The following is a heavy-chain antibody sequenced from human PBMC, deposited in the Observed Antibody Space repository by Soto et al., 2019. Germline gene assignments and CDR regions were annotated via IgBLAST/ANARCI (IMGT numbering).Heavy chain of an antibody. V-gene: IGHV3-30*04. Sequence: GGSLRLSCAASGFTFSSYAMHWVRQAPGKGLEWVAVISYDGSNKYYADSVKGRFTISRDNSKNTLYLQMNSLRAEDTAVYYCARDRLIAVDGTGKYYFDYWGQGTLVTVSS. D-gene: IGHD6-19*01. CDR2: ISYDGSNK. CDR1: GFTFSSYA. CDR3: ARDRLIAVDGTGKYYFDY. J-gene: IGHJ4*02.